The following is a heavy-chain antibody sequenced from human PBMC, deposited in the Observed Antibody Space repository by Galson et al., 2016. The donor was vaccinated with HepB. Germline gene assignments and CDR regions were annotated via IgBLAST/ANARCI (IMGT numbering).Heavy chain of an antibody. Sequence: SVKVSCKASGYPFGNYYMHWVRQAPGQGLEWMGIMDPNVGTTWYAQKFQGRVTVTRDTATSTVYMEVTSLTSGDTAVYYCARRGLTSDHWGQGTLVTVSS. D-gene: IGHD3-10*01. CDR1: GYPFGNYY. J-gene: IGHJ4*02. V-gene: IGHV1-46*03. CDR2: MDPNVGTT. CDR3: ARRGLTSDH.